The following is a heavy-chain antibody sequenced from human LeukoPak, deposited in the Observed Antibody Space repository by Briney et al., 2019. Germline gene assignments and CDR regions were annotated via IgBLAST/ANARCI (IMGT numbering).Heavy chain of an antibody. Sequence: PSETLSLTCTVSGGSISSGDYYWRWIRQPPGKGLEWIASVSFGGDTYYNPSLKSRVTISVDTSKNQFSLKLSSVTAADTAVYYCARMGSTVTTWDFDYRGQGTLVTVSS. CDR3: ARMGSTVTTWDFDY. V-gene: IGHV4-39*07. D-gene: IGHD4-17*01. J-gene: IGHJ4*02. CDR1: GGSISSGDYY. CDR2: VSFGGDT.